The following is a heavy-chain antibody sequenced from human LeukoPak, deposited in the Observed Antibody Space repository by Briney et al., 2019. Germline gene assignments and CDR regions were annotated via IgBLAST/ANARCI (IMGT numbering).Heavy chain of an antibody. D-gene: IGHD6-13*01. CDR1: GFTFSSYW. V-gene: IGHV3-7*01. CDR3: ARDRSGYSWLTWRHGMDV. Sequence: GGSLRLSCAASGFTFSSYWMSWVRQAPGKGLEWVANIKQDGSEEYYVDSVKGRFTISRDNAKNSLYLQMNSLRAEDTAVYYCARDRSGYSWLTWRHGMDVWGQGTTVTVSS. J-gene: IGHJ6*02. CDR2: IKQDGSEE.